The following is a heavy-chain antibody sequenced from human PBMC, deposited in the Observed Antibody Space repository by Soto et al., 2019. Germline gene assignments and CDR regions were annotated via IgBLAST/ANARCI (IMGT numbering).Heavy chain of an antibody. CDR2: ISSSGSSM. CDR3: ARVRIFGVPGWFDP. J-gene: IGHJ5*02. D-gene: IGHD3-3*01. V-gene: IGHV3-48*03. Sequence: LRLSCAASGFTFNSYEMNWVRQAPGKGLEWVSYISSSGSSMYYADSVKGRFTISRDNAKNSLYLQMNSLRVEDTAVYYCARVRIFGVPGWFDPWGQGTLVTVSS. CDR1: GFTFNSYE.